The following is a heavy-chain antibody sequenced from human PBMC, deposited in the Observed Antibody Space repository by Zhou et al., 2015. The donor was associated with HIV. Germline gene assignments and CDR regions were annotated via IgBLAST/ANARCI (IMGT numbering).Heavy chain of an antibody. J-gene: IGHJ6*02. CDR2: INPNSGGT. V-gene: IGHV1-2*04. D-gene: IGHD6-19*01. CDR1: GYTFTGYY. CDR3: ARDQGPGWLGPLGCYGMDV. Sequence: QVQLVQSGAEVKKPGASVKVSCKASGYTFTGYYMHWVRQAPGQGLEWMGWINPNSGGTNYAQKFQGWVTMTRDTSISTAYMELSRLRSDDTAVYYCARDQGPGWLGPLGCYGMDVWGQGTTVTVSS.